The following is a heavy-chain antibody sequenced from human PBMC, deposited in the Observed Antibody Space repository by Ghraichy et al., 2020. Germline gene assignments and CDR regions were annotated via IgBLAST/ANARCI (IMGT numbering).Heavy chain of an antibody. J-gene: IGHJ6*02. Sequence: ASVKVSCKVSGYTLTELSMHWVRQAPGKGLEWMGGFDPEDGETIYAQKFQGRVTMTEDTSTDTAYMELSSLRSEDTAVYYCATLYDSRRNYYYYYGMDVWGQGTTVTVSS. CDR1: GYTLTELS. CDR3: ATLYDSRRNYYYYYGMDV. V-gene: IGHV1-24*01. D-gene: IGHD3-22*01. CDR2: FDPEDGET.